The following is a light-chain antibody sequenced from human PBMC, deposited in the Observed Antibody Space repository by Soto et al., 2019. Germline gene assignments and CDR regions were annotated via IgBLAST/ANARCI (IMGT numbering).Light chain of an antibody. J-gene: IGLJ1*01. CDR3: SSYAGSNNWN. CDR1: SSDVGGYNY. CDR2: EVS. Sequence: QSVLTQPPSASGSPGQSVTISCTGTSSDVGGYNYVSWYQQHPGKAPKLMIYEVSKWPSGVPDRFSGSKSGNMASLTVSGLQAEDEADYYCSSYAGSNNWNFGTGTKLTVL. V-gene: IGLV2-8*01.